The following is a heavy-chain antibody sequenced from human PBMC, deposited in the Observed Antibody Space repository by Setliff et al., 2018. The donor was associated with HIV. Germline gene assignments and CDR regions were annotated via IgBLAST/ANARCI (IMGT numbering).Heavy chain of an antibody. D-gene: IGHD3-22*01. Sequence: SETLSLTCTVSGDSIASGGYSWTWIRQPPGKALEWIGYIYYSGGTSYSGTTYYNPSVASHITISGDTSENQFSLKLTSVTAADTAIYYCARENGWLFGWFDPWGQGTPVTVSS. CDR2: IYYSGGT. V-gene: IGHV4-30-4*07. CDR3: ARENGWLFGWFDP. J-gene: IGHJ5*02. CDR1: GDSIASGGYS.